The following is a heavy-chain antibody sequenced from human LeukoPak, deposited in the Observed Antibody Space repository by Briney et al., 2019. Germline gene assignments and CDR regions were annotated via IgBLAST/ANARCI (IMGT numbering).Heavy chain of an antibody. CDR1: GGSVSSGSYY. D-gene: IGHD2-8*02. V-gene: IGHV4-61*02. CDR2: IYTSGST. CDR3: ARDRFTGGIDY. Sequence: PSETLSLTCTVSGGSVSSGSYYWSWIRQPAGKGLEWIGRIYTSGSTNYNPSLKSRVTMSVDTSKNQFSLKLSSVTAADTAVYYCARDRFTGGIDYWGQGTLVTVSS. J-gene: IGHJ4*02.